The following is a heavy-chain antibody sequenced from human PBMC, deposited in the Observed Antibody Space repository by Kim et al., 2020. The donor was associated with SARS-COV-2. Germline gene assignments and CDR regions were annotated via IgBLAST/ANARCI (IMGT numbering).Heavy chain of an antibody. Sequence: GGSLRLSCAASGFTFSSYAMSWVRQAPGKGLEWVSAISGSGGSTYYADSVKGRFTISRDNSKNTLYLQMNSLRAEDTVVYYCAKTMVRGFWPAMEWGQGTLVTVSS. CDR2: ISGSGGST. CDR1: GFTFSSYA. V-gene: IGHV3-23*01. CDR3: AKTMVRGFWPAME. J-gene: IGHJ4*02. D-gene: IGHD3-10*01.